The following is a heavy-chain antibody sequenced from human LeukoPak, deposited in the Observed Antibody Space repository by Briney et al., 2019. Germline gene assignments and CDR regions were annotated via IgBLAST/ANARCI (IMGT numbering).Heavy chain of an antibody. CDR2: ISGSGGST. CDR1: GFTFSSYG. Sequence: GGSLRLSCAASGFTFSSYGMSWVRQAPGKGLEWVSAISGSGGSTYYADSVKGRFTISRDNSKNTLYLQMNSLRAEDTAVYYCAKGKRGLTINNFDVWGQGTMVTVSS. V-gene: IGHV3-23*01. D-gene: IGHD3-9*01. J-gene: IGHJ3*01. CDR3: AKGKRGLTINNFDV.